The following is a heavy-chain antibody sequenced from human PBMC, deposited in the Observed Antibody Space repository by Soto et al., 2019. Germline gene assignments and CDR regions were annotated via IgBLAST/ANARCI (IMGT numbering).Heavy chain of an antibody. CDR1: GYTFTSYG. D-gene: IGHD1-1*01. CDR2: ISAYNGNT. CDR3: ARSAGTTINYYYYYGMDV. V-gene: IGHV1-18*01. Sequence: ASVKVSCKASGYTFTSYGISWVRQAPGQGLEWMGWISAYNGNTNYAQKLQGRVTMTTDTSTSTAYMELRSLRSDDTAVYYCARSAGTTINYYYYYGMDVWGQGTTVTVSS. J-gene: IGHJ6*02.